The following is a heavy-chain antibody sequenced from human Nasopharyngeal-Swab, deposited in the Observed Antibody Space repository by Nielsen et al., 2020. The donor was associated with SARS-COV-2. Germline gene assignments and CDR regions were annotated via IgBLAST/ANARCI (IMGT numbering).Heavy chain of an antibody. CDR3: TTEDIVVVVAGHEYFQH. CDR1: GFTFSNAW. J-gene: IGHJ1*01. CDR2: IKSKTDGGTT. Sequence: GESLKISCAASGFTFSNAWMSWVRQAPGKGLERVGRIKSKTDGGTTDYAAPVKGRFTISRDDSKNTLYLQMNSLKTEDTAVYYCTTEDIVVVVAGHEYFQHWGQGTLVTVSS. D-gene: IGHD2-15*01. V-gene: IGHV3-15*01.